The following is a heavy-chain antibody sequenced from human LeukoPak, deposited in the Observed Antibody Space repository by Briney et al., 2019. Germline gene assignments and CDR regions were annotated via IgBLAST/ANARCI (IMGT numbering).Heavy chain of an antibody. D-gene: IGHD5-12*01. Sequence: GGSLRLSCAASGFTFSSYSMNWVRQAPGKGLEWVSSISSSSSYIYYADSVKGRFTISRDNAKNSLYLQMNSLRAEDTAVYYCARGGYSGYDWKGGYYYYYGMDVWGQGTTVTGSS. CDR1: GFTFSSYS. CDR2: ISSSSSYI. CDR3: ARGGYSGYDWKGGYYYYYGMDV. V-gene: IGHV3-21*01. J-gene: IGHJ6*02.